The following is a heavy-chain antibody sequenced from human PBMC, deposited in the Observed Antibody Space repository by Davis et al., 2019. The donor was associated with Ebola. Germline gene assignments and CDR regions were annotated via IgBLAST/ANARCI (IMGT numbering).Heavy chain of an antibody. J-gene: IGHJ6*02. Sequence: ASVKVSCKASGYTFTDYYMHWVRQAPGQGLEWMGWINPNSGGPNYAQKFQGWLTMTRDTSISTAYMELSRLRSDDTAVYYCARDRPIAVAGTFYYYGMDVWGQGTTVTVSS. CDR3: ARDRPIAVAGTFYYYGMDV. CDR1: GYTFTDYY. CDR2: INPNSGGP. V-gene: IGHV1-2*04. D-gene: IGHD6-19*01.